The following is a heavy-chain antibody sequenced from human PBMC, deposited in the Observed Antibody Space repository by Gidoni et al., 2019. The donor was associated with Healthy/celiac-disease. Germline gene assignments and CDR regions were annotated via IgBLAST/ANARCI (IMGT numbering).Heavy chain of an antibody. J-gene: IGHJ5*02. CDR2: INHSGST. V-gene: IGHV4-34*01. Sequence: QVQLQQWGAGLLKPSETLSLTCAVYGGSFSGYYWSWIRQPPGKGLEWIGEINHSGSTNYNPSLKSRVTISVDTSKNQFSLKLSSVTAADTAVYYCARGLYELWDDSSGYYYSWGQGTLVTVSS. D-gene: IGHD3-22*01. CDR1: GGSFSGYY. CDR3: ARGLYELWDDSSGYYYS.